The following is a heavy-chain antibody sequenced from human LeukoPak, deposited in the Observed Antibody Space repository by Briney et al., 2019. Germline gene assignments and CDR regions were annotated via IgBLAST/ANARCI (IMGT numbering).Heavy chain of an antibody. CDR3: ASLTTVTQGYFDS. D-gene: IGHD4-17*01. V-gene: IGHV4-59*08. Sequence: SETLSLTCTVSGGSISSYYWSWIRQPPGKGLEWIGYIYYSGSTNYNPSLKSRLTISVDTSKNQFSLKLSSVTATDTAVYYCASLTTVTQGYFDSWGQGTLVTVSS. CDR1: GGSISSYY. J-gene: IGHJ4*02. CDR2: IYYSGST.